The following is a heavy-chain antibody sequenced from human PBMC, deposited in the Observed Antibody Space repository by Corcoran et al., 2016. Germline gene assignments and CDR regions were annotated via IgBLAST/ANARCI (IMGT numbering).Heavy chain of an antibody. CDR1: GGSISSSSYY. CDR2: IYYSGST. CDR3: AREPRSVVVPAAPFDP. D-gene: IGHD2-2*01. J-gene: IGHJ5*02. Sequence: QLQLQESGPGLEKPSETLSLTCTVSGGSISSSSYYWGWIRQPPGKGLEWIGSIYYSGSTYYNPSLKSRVTISVDTSKNQFSLKLSSVTAADTAVYYCAREPRSVVVPAAPFDPWGQGTLVTVSS. V-gene: IGHV4-39*07.